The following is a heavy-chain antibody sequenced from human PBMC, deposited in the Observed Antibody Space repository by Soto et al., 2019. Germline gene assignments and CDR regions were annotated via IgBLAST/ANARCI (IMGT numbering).Heavy chain of an antibody. CDR1: GFSLSTSGVG. J-gene: IGHJ6*03. V-gene: IGHV2-5*02. CDR3: AHSPIAVAGPFYYYMDV. D-gene: IGHD6-19*01. CDR2: IYWDDDK. Sequence: SGPTLVNPTQTLTLTCTFSGFSLSTSGVGVGWIRQPPGKALEWLALIYWDDDKRYSPSLKSRLTITKDTSKNQVVLTMTNMDPVDTATYYCAHSPIAVAGPFYYYMDVWGKGTTVTVSS.